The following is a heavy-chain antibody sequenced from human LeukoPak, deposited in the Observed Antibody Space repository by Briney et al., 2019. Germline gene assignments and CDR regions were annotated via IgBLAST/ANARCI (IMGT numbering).Heavy chain of an antibody. V-gene: IGHV3-23*01. Sequence: GGSLRLXCAASGFTFRSYAMRWVRRAPGKGLESVSDISGSGGSTYYADSVKGRFTISRDNSKNTLYLQMNSLRAEDTAVYYCAKGLYSGSYDGFDSWGQGALVTVSS. CDR3: AKGLYSGSYDGFDS. CDR1: GFTFRSYA. D-gene: IGHD1-26*01. CDR2: ISGSGGST. J-gene: IGHJ4*02.